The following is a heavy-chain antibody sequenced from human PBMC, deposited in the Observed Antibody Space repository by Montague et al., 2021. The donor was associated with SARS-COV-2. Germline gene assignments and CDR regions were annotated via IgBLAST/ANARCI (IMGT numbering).Heavy chain of an antibody. CDR3: ASGAADYYYAMDV. Sequence: SETLSLTCTVSSGSISTYYWSWIRQPPGKGLEWMGYVYYSGSTNYNPSLKSRVTISVDTSKNQFSLKLRSVTAADTAVYYCASGAADYYYAMDVWGQGTTVTVSS. D-gene: IGHD3-10*01. V-gene: IGHV4-59*01. CDR1: SGSISTYY. CDR2: VYYSGST. J-gene: IGHJ6*02.